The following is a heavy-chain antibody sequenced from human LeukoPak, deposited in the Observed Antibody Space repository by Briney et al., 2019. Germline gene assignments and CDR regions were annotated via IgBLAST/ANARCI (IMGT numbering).Heavy chain of an antibody. J-gene: IGHJ6*02. V-gene: IGHV4-59*01. Sequence: SETLSLICSVSDGSINSYYWNWIRRPPGKGLEWIGYIYYNGNTNYSPSLKSRVTMSVDTSKNLFSLKVSSVTAADTAVYYCARGRSNYYGMDVWGQGTTVTVSS. CDR2: IYYNGNT. CDR1: DGSINSYY. D-gene: IGHD1-26*01. CDR3: ARGRSNYYGMDV.